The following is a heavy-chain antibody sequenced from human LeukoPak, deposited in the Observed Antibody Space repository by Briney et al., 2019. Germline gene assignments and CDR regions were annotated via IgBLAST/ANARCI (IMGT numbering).Heavy chain of an antibody. CDR2: IRWNGGSI. Sequence: PGRSLRLSCAASGFTFDDYAMHWVRQAPGKGLEWVSDIRWNGGSIGYADSVKGRFTIARDNAKNSLYLQMSILRAEDMALYYCAKGQMIAGIAVAMDYWGQGTLVTVSS. D-gene: IGHD6-19*01. CDR3: AKGQMIAGIAVAMDY. CDR1: GFTFDDYA. V-gene: IGHV3-9*03. J-gene: IGHJ4*02.